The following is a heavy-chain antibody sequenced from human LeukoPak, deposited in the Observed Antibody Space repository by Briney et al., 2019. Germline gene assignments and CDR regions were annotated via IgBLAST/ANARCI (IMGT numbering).Heavy chain of an antibody. CDR1: GGSFSGYY. CDR2: INHSGST. J-gene: IGHJ6*02. Sequence: PSETLSLTCAVYGGSFSGYYWSWIRQPPGKGLEWIGEINHSGSTNYNPSLKSRVTISVDTSKNQFSLKLSSVTAADTAVYYCARLDYGNYYYYGMDVWGQGTTVTVSS. D-gene: IGHD4-17*01. CDR3: ARLDYGNYYYYGMDV. V-gene: IGHV4-34*01.